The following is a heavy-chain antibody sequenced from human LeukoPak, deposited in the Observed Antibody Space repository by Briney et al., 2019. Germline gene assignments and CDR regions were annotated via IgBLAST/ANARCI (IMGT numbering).Heavy chain of an antibody. CDR2: ISSSSSTI. Sequence: GGSLRLSCAASGFTFSSYSMNWVRQAPGKGLEWVSYISSSSSTIYYADSVKGRFTISRDNAKNSLYLQMNSLRAEDTAVYYCARDAPYSSGLSWGQGTLVNVSS. V-gene: IGHV3-48*01. D-gene: IGHD6-19*01. CDR1: GFTFSSYS. CDR3: ARDAPYSSGLS. J-gene: IGHJ4*02.